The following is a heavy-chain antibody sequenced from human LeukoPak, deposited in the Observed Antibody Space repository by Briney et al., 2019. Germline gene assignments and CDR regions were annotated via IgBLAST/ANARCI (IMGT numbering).Heavy chain of an antibody. V-gene: IGHV1-2*06. Sequence: GASVKVSCKASGYTFTSYGISWVRQAPGQGLEWMGRINPNSGGTNYAQKFQGRVTMTRDTSISTAYMELSRLRSDDTAVYYCARGEAIGYCSGGSCYSRRYYYYMDVWGKGTTVTVSS. CDR1: GYTFTSYG. CDR3: ARGEAIGYCSGGSCYSRRYYYYMDV. CDR2: INPNSGGT. D-gene: IGHD2-15*01. J-gene: IGHJ6*03.